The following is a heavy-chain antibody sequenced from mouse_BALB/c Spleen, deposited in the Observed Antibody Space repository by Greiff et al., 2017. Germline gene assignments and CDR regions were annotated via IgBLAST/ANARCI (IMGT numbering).Heavy chain of an antibody. CDR1: GFTFSSFG. CDR3: ARSEVRPIYYAMDY. V-gene: IGHV5-17*02. Sequence: EVKLVESGGGLVQPGGSRKLSCAASGFTFSSFGMHWVRQAPEKGLEWVAYISSGSSTIYYADTVKGRFTISRDNPKNTLFLQMTSLRSEDTAMYYCARSEVRPIYYAMDYWGQGTSVTVSS. CDR2: ISSGSSTI. J-gene: IGHJ4*01. D-gene: IGHD2-14*01.